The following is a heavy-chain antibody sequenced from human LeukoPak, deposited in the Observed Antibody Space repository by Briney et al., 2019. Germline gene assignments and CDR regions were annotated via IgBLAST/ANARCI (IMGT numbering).Heavy chain of an antibody. CDR2: ISSSSSYI. Sequence: PGGSLRLSCAASGFTFSNYAINWVRQTPGKGLEWVSSISSSSSYIYYADSVKGRFTISRDNAKNSLYLQMNSLRAEDTAVYYCATSQSIAASIGGDYWGQGTLVTVSS. D-gene: IGHD6-6*01. CDR1: GFTFSNYA. CDR3: ATSQSIAASIGGDY. J-gene: IGHJ4*02. V-gene: IGHV3-21*01.